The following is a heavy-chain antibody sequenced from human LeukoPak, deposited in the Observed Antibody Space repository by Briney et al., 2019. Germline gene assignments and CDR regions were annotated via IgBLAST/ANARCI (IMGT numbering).Heavy chain of an antibody. Sequence: GGSLRLSCAASGFTFTKYWMSWFRQAPGKGLEWVANIKQDGSEKYYVDSVKGRFTISRDYAKNSLYLHMNSLRAADTAVYYCARHFYGPSYYYGMDVWGQGTTVTVSS. J-gene: IGHJ6*02. CDR3: ARHFYGPSYYYGMDV. D-gene: IGHD2/OR15-2a*01. V-gene: IGHV3-7*05. CDR2: IKQDGSEK. CDR1: GFTFTKYW.